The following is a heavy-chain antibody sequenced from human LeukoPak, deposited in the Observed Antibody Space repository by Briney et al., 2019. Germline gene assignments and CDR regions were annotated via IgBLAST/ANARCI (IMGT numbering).Heavy chain of an antibody. CDR2: ISGSGGST. CDR1: GFSFGRHA. Sequence: GGSLRLSCVASGFSFGRHAMTWVRQAPGKGLEWVSSISGSGGSTYYADSVEGRFTISRDNSKNTLYLQMNSLRAEDTAVYYCAKVGAPSAWELHFGGQGTLVTVSS. D-gene: IGHD1-26*01. CDR3: AKVGAPSAWELHF. V-gene: IGHV3-23*01. J-gene: IGHJ4*02.